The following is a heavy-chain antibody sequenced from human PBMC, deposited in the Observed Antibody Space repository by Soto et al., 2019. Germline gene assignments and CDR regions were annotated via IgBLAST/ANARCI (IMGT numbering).Heavy chain of an antibody. CDR3: ARLGYFEDSGYSYFDS. CDR1: GFIVSRSY. D-gene: IGHD3-22*01. V-gene: IGHV3-53*01. Sequence: EVQLVESGGGLVRPGGSLRLSCGVSGFIVSRSYMTWVRQAPGKGLEWVSSLYSGGSSYYSDSVKVRFTISRDNSENTLSLKMNSLRAEDTAVYYCARLGYFEDSGYSYFDSWGHGTLVTVSS. J-gene: IGHJ5*01. CDR2: LYSGGSS.